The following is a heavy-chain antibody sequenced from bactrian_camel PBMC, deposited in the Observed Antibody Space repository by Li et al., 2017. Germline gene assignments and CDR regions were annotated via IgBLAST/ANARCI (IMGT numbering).Heavy chain of an antibody. V-gene: IGHV3S31*01. Sequence: VESGGDLVQPGGSLTLSCVASGFRFRNYSMTWVRQAPGEAREDVAHIDSDGRSDFGTSNYADSVKGRFAVSLNSAENTLYLHMNSLKPEDTAVYYCAADSLNRGGSPIRQGTQVTV. J-gene: IGHJ4*01. CDR1: GFRFRNYS. D-gene: IGHD2*01. CDR2: IDSDGRSDFGTS.